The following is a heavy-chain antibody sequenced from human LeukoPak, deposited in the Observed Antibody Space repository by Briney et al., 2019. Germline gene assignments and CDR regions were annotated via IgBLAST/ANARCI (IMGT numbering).Heavy chain of an antibody. Sequence: GGSLRLSCAASGFTFSDHYMDWVRQAPGKGLEWVGRTRNKANSYTTEYAASVKGRFTISRDDSKNSLYLQMNSLKTEDTAVYYCARGPYDYVWGSYRYTDNYYYYGMDVWGQGTTVTVSS. J-gene: IGHJ6*02. CDR3: ARGPYDYVWGSYRYTDNYYYYGMDV. V-gene: IGHV3-72*01. CDR2: TRNKANSYTT. D-gene: IGHD3-16*02. CDR1: GFTFSDHY.